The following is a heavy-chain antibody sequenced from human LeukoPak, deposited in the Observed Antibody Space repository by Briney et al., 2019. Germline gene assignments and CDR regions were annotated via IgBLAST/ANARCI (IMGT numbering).Heavy chain of an antibody. D-gene: IGHD3-22*01. CDR3: ARDHYYDSSGYYWGFDY. J-gene: IGHJ4*02. Sequence: GGSLRLSCAASGFTFSSYAMHWVRQAPGKGLEYVSAISSNGGSTYYANSVKGRFTISRDNSKNTLYLQMGSLRAEDMAVYYCARDHYYDSSGYYWGFDYWGQGTLVTVSS. CDR1: GFTFSSYA. V-gene: IGHV3-64*01. CDR2: ISSNGGST.